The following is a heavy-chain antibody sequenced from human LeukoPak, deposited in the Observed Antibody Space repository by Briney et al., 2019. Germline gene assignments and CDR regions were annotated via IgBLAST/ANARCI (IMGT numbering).Heavy chain of an antibody. Sequence: PGRSLRLSCAASGFTFSSYAMHWVRQAPGEGLEWVAVISYDGSNKYYADSVKGRFTISRDNSKNTLYLQMNSLRAEDTAVYYCARAATIVVVIAYYFDYWGQGTLVTVSS. CDR3: ARAATIVVVIAYYFDY. CDR2: ISYDGSNK. D-gene: IGHD3-22*01. CDR1: GFTFSSYA. V-gene: IGHV3-30-3*01. J-gene: IGHJ4*02.